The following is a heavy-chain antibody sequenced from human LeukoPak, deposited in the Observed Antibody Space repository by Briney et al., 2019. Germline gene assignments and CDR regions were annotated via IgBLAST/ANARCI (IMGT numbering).Heavy chain of an antibody. Sequence: PSETLSPTCSVFGGSISNFYWSWIRQPPGKGLEWVGYIHYSGSTNYHPSPKSRVTISVDTSKNQFSLKLTSVTAEDTAVYYCARALYSGYDYWGQGTLVTVSS. CDR3: ARALYSGYDY. J-gene: IGHJ4*02. D-gene: IGHD5-12*01. V-gene: IGHV4-59*01. CDR1: GGSISNFY. CDR2: IHYSGST.